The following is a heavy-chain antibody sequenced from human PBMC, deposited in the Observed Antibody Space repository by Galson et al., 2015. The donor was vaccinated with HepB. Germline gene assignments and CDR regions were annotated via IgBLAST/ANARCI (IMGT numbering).Heavy chain of an antibody. J-gene: IGHJ4*02. Sequence: SLRLSCAASGFTFSSYEMNWVRQAPGKGLEWVSYYVDSVKGRFTISRDNAKNSLYLQMNSLRAEDTAVYYCARTNMVQGVLEDYWGQGTLVTVSS. D-gene: IGHD3-10*01. CDR3: ARTNMVQGVLEDY. V-gene: IGHV3-48*03. CDR1: GFTFSSYE.